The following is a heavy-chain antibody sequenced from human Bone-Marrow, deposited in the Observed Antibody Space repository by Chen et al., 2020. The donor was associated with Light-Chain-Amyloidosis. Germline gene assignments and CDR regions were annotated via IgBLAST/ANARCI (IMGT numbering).Heavy chain of an antibody. D-gene: IGHD3-16*02. CDR2: IYTTGST. CDR3: TRDAITSGGVVVPDS. J-gene: IGHJ4*02. CDR1: DGSITSGVYY. V-gene: IGHV4-61*02. Sequence: QVQLQESGPRLVKPSQTLTLTCTVSDGSITSGVYYWNWIRQPAGKGLEWIGHIYTTGSTKYNPSLRSRLTISIDTSKSQFALRLASVTAADTAMYYCTRDAITSGGVVVPDSWGQGTLVTVSS.